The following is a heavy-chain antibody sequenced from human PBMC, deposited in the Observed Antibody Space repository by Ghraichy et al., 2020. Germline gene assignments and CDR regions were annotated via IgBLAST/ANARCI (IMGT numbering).Heavy chain of an antibody. J-gene: IGHJ4*02. Sequence: GGSLRLSCAASGFTFSHAWMSWVRQAPGKGLEWVGRLKSKTDGGTTDYAAPVKDRFTISRDDSKNTLYLQMNSLKTVDTAVYFCTIIGAVAYFDYWGQGTLVTVSS. CDR3: TIIGAVAYFDY. D-gene: IGHD3-10*01. CDR2: LKSKTDGGTT. V-gene: IGHV3-15*01. CDR1: GFTFSHAW.